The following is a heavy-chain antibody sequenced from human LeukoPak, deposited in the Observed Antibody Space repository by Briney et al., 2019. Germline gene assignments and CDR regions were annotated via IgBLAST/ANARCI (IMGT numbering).Heavy chain of an antibody. V-gene: IGHV4-59*08. J-gene: IGHJ4*02. CDR2: IYYSGST. CDR3: ARVIGEGKIDY. CDR1: GGSISSYY. D-gene: IGHD7-27*01. Sequence: PSETLSLTCTVSGGSISSYYWSWIRQPPGKGLEWIGYIYYSGSTNYNPSLKSRVTISVDTSKNQFSLKLSSVTAADTAVYYCARVIGEGKIDYWGQGTLVTVSS.